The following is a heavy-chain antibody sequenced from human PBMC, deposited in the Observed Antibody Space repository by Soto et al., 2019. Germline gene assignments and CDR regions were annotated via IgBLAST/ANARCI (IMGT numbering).Heavy chain of an antibody. J-gene: IGHJ4*02. CDR2: IIPILGIA. CDR1: GGTFSSYT. V-gene: IGHV1-69*08. D-gene: IGHD4-17*01. Sequence: QVQLVQSGAEVKKPGSSVKVSCKASGGTFSSYTISWVRQAPGQGLEWMGRIIPILGIANYAQKFQGRVTITADKSTSTAYMELSSLRSEDTAVYYCARESGYSGYDDLSMTTVTTGYWGQGTLVTVSS. CDR3: ARESGYSGYDDLSMTTVTTGY.